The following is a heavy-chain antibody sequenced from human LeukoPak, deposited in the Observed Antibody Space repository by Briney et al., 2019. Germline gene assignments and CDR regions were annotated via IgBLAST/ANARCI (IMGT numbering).Heavy chain of an antibody. Sequence: GGSLRLSCAASGFTVTYSYMSWVRQAPGKELEWVSLIYSDGNTYYSDSVKGRFTISRDSSKNTLFLQMNSLRTDDTAVYYCARAQPAAGIYYYMDAWGIGTTVTISS. D-gene: IGHD6-13*01. V-gene: IGHV3-66*01. J-gene: IGHJ6*03. CDR2: IYSDGNT. CDR1: GFTVTYSY. CDR3: ARAQPAAGIYYYMDA.